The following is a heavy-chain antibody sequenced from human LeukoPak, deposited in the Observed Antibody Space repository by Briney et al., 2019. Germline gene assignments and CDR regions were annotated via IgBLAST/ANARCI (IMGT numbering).Heavy chain of an antibody. V-gene: IGHV4-34*01. CDR3: ARLVPYVVVVAATLRTKDNWFDP. Sequence: SETLSLTRAVYGGSFSGYYWSWIRQPPGKGLEWIGEINHSGSTNYNPSLKSRVTISVDTSKNQFSLKLSSVTAADTAVYYCARLVPYVVVVAATLRTKDNWFDPWGQGTLVTVSS. CDR1: GGSFSGYY. J-gene: IGHJ5*02. CDR2: INHSGST. D-gene: IGHD2-15*01.